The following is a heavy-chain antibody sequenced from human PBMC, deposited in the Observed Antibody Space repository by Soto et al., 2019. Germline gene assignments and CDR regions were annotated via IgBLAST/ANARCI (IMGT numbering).Heavy chain of an antibody. CDR2: LSSSSTYI. J-gene: IGHJ4*02. CDR1: GFTFSSYT. Sequence: EVQLVESGGGLVKPGGSLRLSCAASGFTFSSYTMNWVRQAPGKGLEWVSSLSSSSTYIYYADSVKGRFTISRDNAKNSLYLQMNSLRAEDPAVHYCARSSAVAGSRFDSWGQGTLVTVSS. V-gene: IGHV3-21*01. D-gene: IGHD6-19*01. CDR3: ARSSAVAGSRFDS.